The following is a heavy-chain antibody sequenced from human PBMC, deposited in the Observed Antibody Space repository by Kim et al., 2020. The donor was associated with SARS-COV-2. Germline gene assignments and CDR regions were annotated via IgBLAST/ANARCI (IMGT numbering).Heavy chain of an antibody. Sequence: GGSLRLSYAASGFTFDNYAMHWVRQAPGKGLEWVSGISWNSGTVGYADSVKGRFTISRDNAKNSLYLQMNSLRAEDTALYYCAKDIITKVEGIQPNWFDP. CDR1: GFTFDNYA. CDR3: AKDIITKVEGIQPNWFDP. J-gene: IGHJ5*02. D-gene: IGHD3-10*01. V-gene: IGHV3-9*01. CDR2: ISWNSGTV.